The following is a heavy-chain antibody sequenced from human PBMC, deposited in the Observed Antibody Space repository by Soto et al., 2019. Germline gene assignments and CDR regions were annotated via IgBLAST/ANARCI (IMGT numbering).Heavy chain of an antibody. Sequence: ASVKVSCKASGGTFSSYAISWVRQAPGQGLEWMGGIIPIFGTANYAQKFQGRVTITADESTSTAYMELSSLRSEDTAVYYCAHGMVRGVQDAFDIWGQGTMVTVSS. CDR1: GGTFSSYA. CDR3: AHGMVRGVQDAFDI. J-gene: IGHJ3*02. V-gene: IGHV1-69*13. D-gene: IGHD3-10*01. CDR2: IIPIFGTA.